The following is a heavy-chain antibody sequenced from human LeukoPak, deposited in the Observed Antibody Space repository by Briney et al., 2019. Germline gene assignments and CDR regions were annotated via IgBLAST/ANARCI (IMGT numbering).Heavy chain of an antibody. Sequence: SVKVSCKASGGTFSSYAISWVRQAPGQGLGWMGRIIPIFGTANYAQKFQGRVTITTDESTSTAYMERSSLRSEDTAVYYCARDRYLRRIAVAGTWGQGTLVTVSS. J-gene: IGHJ5*02. CDR1: GGTFSSYA. V-gene: IGHV1-69*05. CDR3: ARDRYLRRIAVAGT. D-gene: IGHD6-19*01. CDR2: IIPIFGTA.